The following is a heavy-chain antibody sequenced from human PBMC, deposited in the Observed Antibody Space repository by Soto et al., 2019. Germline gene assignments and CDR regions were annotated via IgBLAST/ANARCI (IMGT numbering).Heavy chain of an antibody. CDR1: GFTFSSYG. CDR3: ARGSGYSSSSGTYYYYGMDV. CDR2: IWYDGSNK. V-gene: IGHV3-33*01. D-gene: IGHD6-6*01. Sequence: PGGSLRLSCAASGFTFSSYGMHWVRQAPSKGLEWVAVIWYDGSNKYYADSVKGRFTISRDNSKNTLYLQMNSLRAEDTAVYYCARGSGYSSSSGTYYYYGMDVWGQGTTVTVSS. J-gene: IGHJ6*02.